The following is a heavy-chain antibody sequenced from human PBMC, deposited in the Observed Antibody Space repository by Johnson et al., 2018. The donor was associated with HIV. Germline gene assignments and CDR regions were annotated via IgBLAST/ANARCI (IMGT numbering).Heavy chain of an antibody. CDR2: ISSSGSTI. V-gene: IGHV3-11*04. D-gene: IGHD6-13*01. Sequence: QVQLVESGGGLVKPGGSLRLSCAASGFTFSDYYMSWIRQAPGKGLEWVSYISSSGSTIYYADSVKGRFTISRDNAKNSLYLQMNSLRAEDTAVYYCAIDLPNSSRWYIRNDAFDIWGQGTMVTVSS. J-gene: IGHJ3*02. CDR1: GFTFSDYY. CDR3: AIDLPNSSRWYIRNDAFDI.